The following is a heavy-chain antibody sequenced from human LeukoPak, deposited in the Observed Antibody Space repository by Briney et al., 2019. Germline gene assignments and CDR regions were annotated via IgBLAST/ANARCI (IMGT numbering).Heavy chain of an antibody. CDR1: GFTFSSYA. D-gene: IGHD2-2*01. J-gene: IGHJ6*03. CDR3: AREKVVPAAIAYYYYMDV. V-gene: IGHV3-30-3*01. Sequence: GGSLRLSCAASGFTFSSYAMHWVRQAPGKGLEWVAVISYDGSNKYYADSVKGRFTISRDNSKNTLYLQMNSLRAEDTAVYYCAREKVVPAAIAYYYYMDVWGKGTTVTVSS. CDR2: ISYDGSNK.